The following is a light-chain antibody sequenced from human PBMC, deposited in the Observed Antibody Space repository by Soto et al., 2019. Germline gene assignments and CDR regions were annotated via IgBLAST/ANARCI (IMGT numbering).Light chain of an antibody. CDR1: QTISPY. CDR3: KHSYNTPPT. V-gene: IGKV1-39*01. Sequence: DTEMTQSPSSLSASVGCPVTITYRASQTISPYLNWYQHKPGKAPNLLIYGASSLGSEVPSRFNGSGSGTHFTLTITSLQREDSATYFCKHSYNTPPTVGQGTKVDIK. CDR2: GAS. J-gene: IGKJ1*01.